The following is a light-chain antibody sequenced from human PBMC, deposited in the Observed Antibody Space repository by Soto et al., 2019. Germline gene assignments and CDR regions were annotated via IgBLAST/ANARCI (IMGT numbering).Light chain of an antibody. J-gene: IGKJ5*01. Sequence: DIQMTQSPSSLSASVGDRVTITCRASQSISSYLNWYQQKPGKAPKLLIYAASSLQSGGPSRFSGSGSGTDFTLPISSLQPEDLATYYCQQSYSTPIAFGQGTRLEVK. CDR1: QSISSY. V-gene: IGKV1-39*01. CDR3: QQSYSTPIA. CDR2: AAS.